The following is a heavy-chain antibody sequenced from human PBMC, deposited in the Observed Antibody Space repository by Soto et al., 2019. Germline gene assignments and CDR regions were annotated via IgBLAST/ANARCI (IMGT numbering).Heavy chain of an antibody. CDR2: IIPIFGTT. J-gene: IGHJ3*02. Sequence: QVQLVQSGTEVKKPGSSLKVSCKASGGTFSSYAISWVRQAPGQGLEWMGGIIPIFGTTNYAEKFRGRVSITADESTSTAYVERSSLRSEDTAVYYCAGSFKYGSGTFDAFDIWGQGTMVTVSS. V-gene: IGHV1-69*01. CDR1: GGTFSSYA. CDR3: AGSFKYGSGTFDAFDI. D-gene: IGHD3-10*01.